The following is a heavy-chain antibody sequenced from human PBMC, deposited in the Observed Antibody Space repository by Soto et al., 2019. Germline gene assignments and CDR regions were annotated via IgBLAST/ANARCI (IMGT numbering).Heavy chain of an antibody. J-gene: IGHJ4*02. V-gene: IGHV3-23*01. D-gene: IGHD6-13*01. CDR2: IGGSGHST. CDR3: AKDKQTSTWYFDY. Sequence: GGSLRLSCAASGFTFSNYAMSWVRQAPGKGLEWVSAIGGSGHSTYYTDSVKGRFTISRDNSKNTLFLQMNSLRAEDTAVFYCAKDKQTSTWYFDYWGQGALVTVSS. CDR1: GFTFSNYA.